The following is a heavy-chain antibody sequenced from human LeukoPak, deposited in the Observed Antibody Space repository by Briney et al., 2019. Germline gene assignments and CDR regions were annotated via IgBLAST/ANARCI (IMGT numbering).Heavy chain of an antibody. CDR3: TQSNY. J-gene: IGHJ4*02. CDR2: IRSKADNYAT. V-gene: IGHV3-73*01. Sequence: GGSLRPSCAASGVTFNGSPILWVRQASGKGLEWVGRIRSKADNYATAYAASVQGRCTISRDDSKNTAYLQLNSLKTEDTAVYYCTQSNYWGQGALVTVSS. CDR1: GVTFNGSP.